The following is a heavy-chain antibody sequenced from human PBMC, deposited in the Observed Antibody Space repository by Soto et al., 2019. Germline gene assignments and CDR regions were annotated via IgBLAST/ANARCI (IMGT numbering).Heavy chain of an antibody. D-gene: IGHD1-26*01. J-gene: IGHJ4*02. CDR3: ARDLAKGGGSASFDY. Sequence: HVQLVQSGAEVKKPGASVNVSCKASGYTFTVYYMHWVRQAPGQGLAWMGWINPKSGGTMYPQKFQGRVTMTWDTSISTAYMALTRLRSDDTAVYYCARDLAKGGGSASFDYWGQGTLVTVSS. CDR2: INPKSGGT. V-gene: IGHV1-2*02. CDR1: GYTFTVYY.